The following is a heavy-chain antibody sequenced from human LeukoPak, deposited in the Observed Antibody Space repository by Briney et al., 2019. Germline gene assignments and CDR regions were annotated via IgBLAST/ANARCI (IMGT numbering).Heavy chain of an antibody. Sequence: SETLSLTCTVSGGSISSYYWSWIRQPPGKGLEWMGYIYYSGSTNYNPSLKSRVTISVDTSKNQFSLKLSSVTAADTAVYYCARAPTHSNFQHWGQGTLVTVSS. CDR3: ARAPTHSNFQH. CDR1: GGSISSYY. CDR2: IYYSGST. J-gene: IGHJ1*01. V-gene: IGHV4-59*01. D-gene: IGHD2-8*01.